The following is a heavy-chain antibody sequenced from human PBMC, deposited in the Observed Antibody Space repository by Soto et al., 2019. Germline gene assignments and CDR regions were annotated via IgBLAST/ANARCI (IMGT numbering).Heavy chain of an antibody. CDR3: AGPMTTMTTGDAFDV. Sequence: QVQLVESGGGLVEPGGSLRLSCAASGFTFSDHYMSWIRQAPGKGLEWISYISGSGSTIYYTDSVKGRFTISRDNTKNSRYLQMNSLRAEDTAVYYCAGPMTTMTTGDAFDVWGQGTMVTVSS. CDR1: GFTFSDHY. V-gene: IGHV3-11*01. D-gene: IGHD4-17*01. CDR2: ISGSGSTI. J-gene: IGHJ3*01.